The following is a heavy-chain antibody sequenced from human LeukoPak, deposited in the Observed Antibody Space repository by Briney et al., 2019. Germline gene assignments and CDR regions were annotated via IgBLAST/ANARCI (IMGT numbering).Heavy chain of an antibody. Sequence: TSETLSLTCTVSGASISSTDYYWGWIRQPPGKALEWIGSFYYGGSTYYSPSLESRVAISVDTSTNQFFLKLSSVTAADTAVYYCARHYIQLWFFDSWGQGTLVTVSS. V-gene: IGHV4-39*01. CDR3: ARHYIQLWFFDS. CDR1: GASISSTDYY. CDR2: FYYGGST. J-gene: IGHJ4*02. D-gene: IGHD3-10*01.